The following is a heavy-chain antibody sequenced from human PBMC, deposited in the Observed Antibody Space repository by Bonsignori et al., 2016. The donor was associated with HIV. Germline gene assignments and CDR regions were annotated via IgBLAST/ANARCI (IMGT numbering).Heavy chain of an antibody. Sequence: EVHLVESGGGVVRPGGSLRLSCAASGFIFDDYGMSWVRQVPGKGLERICGINWNGGATGYADSVKGRFTISRDNAKNSLYLQMDSLRVDDTAFYYCARGYSSGWYDSRFDFWGPGTL. V-gene: IGHV3-20*04. CDR3: ARGYSSGWYDSRFDF. CDR1: GFIFDDYG. J-gene: IGHJ4*02. D-gene: IGHD6-19*01. CDR2: INWNGGAT.